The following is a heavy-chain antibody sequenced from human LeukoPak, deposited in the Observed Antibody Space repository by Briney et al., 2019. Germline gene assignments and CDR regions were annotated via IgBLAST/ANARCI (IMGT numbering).Heavy chain of an antibody. CDR3: AREGIVTTYSNCLDY. CDR2: IIPIFGTA. CDR1: VGTFSSYA. J-gene: IGHJ4*02. V-gene: IGHV1-69*13. Sequence: SVKVSCKASVGTFSSYAISWVRQAPGQGLEWMGGIIPIFGTANYAQKFQGRVTITADESTSTAYMELSSLRSEDTAVYYCAREGIVTTYSNCLDYWGQGTLVTVSS. D-gene: IGHD4-11*01.